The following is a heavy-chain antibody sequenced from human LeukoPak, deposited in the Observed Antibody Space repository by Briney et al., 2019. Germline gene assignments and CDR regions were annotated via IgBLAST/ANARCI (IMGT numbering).Heavy chain of an antibody. Sequence: ASVKVSCKSSGGTFNNHAITWVRQAPGQGLEWMGSLVPILGTADYAQKFQGRVTITADETTTTGYMEVSGLRSEDTAVYYCARWAGYGSGWYWGLFDYWGQGTLVTVSS. J-gene: IGHJ4*02. CDR1: GGTFNNHA. V-gene: IGHV1-69*13. CDR3: ARWAGYGSGWYWGLFDY. CDR2: LVPILGTA. D-gene: IGHD6-19*01.